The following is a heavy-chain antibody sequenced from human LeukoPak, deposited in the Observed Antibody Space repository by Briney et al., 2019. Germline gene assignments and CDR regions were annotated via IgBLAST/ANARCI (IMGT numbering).Heavy chain of an antibody. D-gene: IGHD3-22*01. V-gene: IGHV3-23*01. CDR3: AKDRPNYYDSSGHYYSRNGDY. CDR1: GFTFNIYA. J-gene: IGHJ4*02. CDR2: ITSSGTGT. Sequence: GGSLRLSCAASGFTFNIYAMSWVRQAPGKGLEWVSSITSSGTGTFYADSVKGRFTISRDNSESTLYLQMNSLRAEDTAVYYCAKDRPNYYDSSGHYYSRNGDYWGQGTLVTVSS.